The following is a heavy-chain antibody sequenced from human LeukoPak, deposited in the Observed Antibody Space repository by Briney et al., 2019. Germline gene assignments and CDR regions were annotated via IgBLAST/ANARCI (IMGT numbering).Heavy chain of an antibody. CDR1: GFTFNSYG. CDR3: ARDRSTNDY. Sequence: EASVKVSCKASGFTFNSYGISWVRQAPGQGLEWMGWISHYTAKTDYAQKFQGRLTVTIDTATTTAYMELTSLRSDDAAVYYCARDRSTNDYWGQGTLLTVSS. V-gene: IGHV1-18*01. D-gene: IGHD1-1*01. J-gene: IGHJ4*02. CDR2: ISHYTAKT.